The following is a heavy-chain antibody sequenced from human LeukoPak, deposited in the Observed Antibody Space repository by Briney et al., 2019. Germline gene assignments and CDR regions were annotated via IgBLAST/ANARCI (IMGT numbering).Heavy chain of an antibody. D-gene: IGHD1-1*01. Sequence: ASVNVSCKAFGYTFDTSSITWVRQAPGQRLEWIGWISPKNGNTHYAQGVQGRVTMTTDTSRSTAYMELRSLTSDDTAVYYCARVRNSNNWWGAFDIWGQGTVVTVSS. CDR3: ARVRNSNNWWGAFDI. V-gene: IGHV1-18*01. CDR2: ISPKNGNT. CDR1: GYTFDTSS. J-gene: IGHJ3*02.